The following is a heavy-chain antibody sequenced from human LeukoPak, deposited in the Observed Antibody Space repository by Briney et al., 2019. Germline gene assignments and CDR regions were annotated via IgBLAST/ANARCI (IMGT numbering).Heavy chain of an antibody. Sequence: PGGSLRLSCAPSGFTLSIYWMQWARQAPGRWRGWVSRINSDGSTINYADSVKGRFTISRDNAKNTLYLQMDSLRAEDTAVYYCTRETVVVATASLGYWGLGTLVTVSS. V-gene: IGHV3-74*01. CDR3: TRETVVVATASLGY. CDR2: INSDGSTI. J-gene: IGHJ4*02. D-gene: IGHD2-2*01. CDR1: GFTLSIYW.